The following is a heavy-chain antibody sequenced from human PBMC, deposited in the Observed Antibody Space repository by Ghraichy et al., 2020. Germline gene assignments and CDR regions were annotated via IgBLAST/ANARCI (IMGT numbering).Heavy chain of an antibody. Sequence: GESLNISCAASGFTFSIYGMSWVRQAPGKGLEWVSSVGGGDDIHYADSVKGRFTVSRDNSKNTVYLQMNRLRAEDSAIYYCAKDATNNNGVWDPFDIWGQGTMVTVSS. CDR3: AKDATNNNGVWDPFDI. CDR1: GFTFSIYG. D-gene: IGHD1/OR15-1a*01. J-gene: IGHJ3*02. CDR2: VGGGDDI. V-gene: IGHV3-23*01.